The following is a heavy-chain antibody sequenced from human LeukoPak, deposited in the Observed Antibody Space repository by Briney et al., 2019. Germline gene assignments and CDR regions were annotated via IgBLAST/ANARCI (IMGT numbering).Heavy chain of an antibody. D-gene: IGHD3-22*01. CDR3: ARDKYESRGWDFDY. Sequence: GGSLRLSCAASGFTFSRNWMNWVRQAPGKGLEWVANIKEDGNEKFYVDSVKGRFTISRDNAENSLYLQMNSLRAEDTAVYYCARDKYESRGWDFDYWGRGTLVTVSS. CDR1: GFTFSRNW. J-gene: IGHJ4*02. V-gene: IGHV3-7*04. CDR2: IKEDGNEK.